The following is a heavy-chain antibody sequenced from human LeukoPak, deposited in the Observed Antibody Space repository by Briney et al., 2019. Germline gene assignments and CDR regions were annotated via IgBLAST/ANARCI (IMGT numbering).Heavy chain of an antibody. J-gene: IGHJ4*02. Sequence: GGSLRLSCAASGFTFSSYGMHWVRQAPGKGLEWVAFIRHDGSNKYYADSVKGRFTISRDNSKNTLYLQMNSLRAEDTAVYYCAKDWETIRGVIITLDYWGQGTLVTVSS. D-gene: IGHD3-10*01. CDR3: AKDWETIRGVIITLDY. V-gene: IGHV3-30*02. CDR2: IRHDGSNK. CDR1: GFTFSSYG.